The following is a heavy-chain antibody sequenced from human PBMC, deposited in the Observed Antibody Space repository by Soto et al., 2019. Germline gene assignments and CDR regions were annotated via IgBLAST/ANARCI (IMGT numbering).Heavy chain of an antibody. J-gene: IGHJ4*02. CDR1: GFTFSSYA. CDR2: ISGSGGST. Sequence: EVQLLESGGGLVQPGGSLRLSCAASGFTFSSYAMTWVRQAPGKGLEWVSVISGSGGSTNYADSVKGRFTISRDNSKKILYLQVNSLRAEETAIYYCARVRRSTSTWFDYWGQGTLVTVSS. V-gene: IGHV3-23*01. CDR3: ARVRRSTSTWFDY. D-gene: IGHD2-2*01.